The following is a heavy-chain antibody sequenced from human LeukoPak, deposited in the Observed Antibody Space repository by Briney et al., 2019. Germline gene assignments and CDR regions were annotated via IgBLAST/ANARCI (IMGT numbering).Heavy chain of an antibody. J-gene: IGHJ4*02. CDR2: IYYSGST. D-gene: IGHD5-12*01. V-gene: IGHV4-59*01. CDR3: AREYSGYVGGFDY. CDR1: GGSISSYY. Sequence: SETLSLTCTVSGGSISSYYWSWIRRPPGKGLEWIGYIYYSGSTNYNPSLKSRVTISVDTSKNQFSLKLSSVTAADTAVYYCAREYSGYVGGFDYWGQGTPVTVSS.